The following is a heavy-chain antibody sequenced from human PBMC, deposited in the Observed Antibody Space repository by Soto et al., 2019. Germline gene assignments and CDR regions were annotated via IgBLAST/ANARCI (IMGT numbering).Heavy chain of an antibody. CDR3: ATSYGSGYRAFDY. J-gene: IGHJ4*02. CDR1: GDTFSFYT. CDR2: VNPILSMS. D-gene: IGHD3-10*01. Sequence: QVQLVQSGAELKKPGSSVKVSCKASGDTFSFYTINWVRQAPGLGLEWMGRVNPILSMSNYAQKFQGRVTMPAAKSTSTAYMELRSLISEDTAFYYCATSYGSGYRAFDYWGQGALVTVSS. V-gene: IGHV1-69*02.